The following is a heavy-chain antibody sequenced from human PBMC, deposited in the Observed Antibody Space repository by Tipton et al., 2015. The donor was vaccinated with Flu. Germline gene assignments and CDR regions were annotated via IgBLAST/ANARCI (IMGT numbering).Heavy chain of an antibody. J-gene: IGHJ3*02. CDR2: ISYDGSNK. CDR1: GFTFSSYA. CDR3: ARDKGYDFWSGSHDAFDI. V-gene: IGHV3-30*01. Sequence: RSLRLSCAASGFTFSSYAMHWVRQAPGKGLEWVAVISYDGSNKYYADSVKGRFTISRDNSKNTLYLQMNSLRAEDTAVYYCARDKGYDFWSGSHDAFDIWGQGTMVTVSS. D-gene: IGHD3-3*01.